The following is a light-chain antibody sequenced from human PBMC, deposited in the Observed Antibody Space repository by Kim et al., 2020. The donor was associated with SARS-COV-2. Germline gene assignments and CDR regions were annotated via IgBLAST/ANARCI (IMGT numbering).Light chain of an antibody. V-gene: IGLV4-69*01. CDR3: QTWGTGIWV. Sequence: QPVLTQSPSASASLGASVKLTCTLSSGHSSYAIAWHQQQPEKGPRYLMKLNSDGSQSKGDGIPDRFSGSSFGAERYLTISSLQSEDEADYYCQTWGTGIWVFGGGTQLTVL. J-gene: IGLJ3*02. CDR1: SGHSSYA. CDR2: LNSDGSQ.